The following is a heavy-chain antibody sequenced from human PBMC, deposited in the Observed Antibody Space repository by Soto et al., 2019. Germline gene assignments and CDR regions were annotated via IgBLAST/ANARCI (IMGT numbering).Heavy chain of an antibody. V-gene: IGHV3-23*01. J-gene: IGHJ4*02. CDR3: AKYYSTVTTDPLSVVLFDY. Sequence: EVQLLESGGGLVQPGGSLRLSCAASGFTFSSYAMSWVRQAPGKGLEWVSIITSDGRTYYADSVKGRFTISRDNSKNTVYLQMNSLRAEDTAVYYCAKYYSTVTTDPLSVVLFDYWGQGALVTVSS. D-gene: IGHD4-17*01. CDR1: GFTFSSYA. CDR2: IITSDGRT.